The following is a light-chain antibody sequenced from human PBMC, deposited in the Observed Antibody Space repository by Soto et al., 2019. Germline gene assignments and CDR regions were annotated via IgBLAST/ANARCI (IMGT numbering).Light chain of an antibody. J-gene: IGLJ2*01. CDR1: SSDVGSYNL. Sequence: QSVLTQPASVSGSPGQSITIFCTGTSSDVGSYNLVSWYQQHPGKAPKLMIYEGSKRPSGVSNRFSGSKSGNTASLTISGLQAEDEADYYCCSYAGSSTFEVFGGGTKLTVL. CDR2: EGS. CDR3: CSYAGSSTFEV. V-gene: IGLV2-23*03.